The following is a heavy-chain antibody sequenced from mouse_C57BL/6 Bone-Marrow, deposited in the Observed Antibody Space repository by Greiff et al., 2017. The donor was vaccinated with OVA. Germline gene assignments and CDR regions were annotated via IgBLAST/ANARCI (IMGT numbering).Heavy chain of an antibody. CDR3: ARETHYYGSTDYAMDY. CDR2: IDPSDSYT. CDR1: GYTFTSYW. Sequence: VKLQQPGAELVMPGASVKLSCKASGYTFTSYWMHWVKQRPGQGLEWIGEIDPSDSYTNYNQKFKGKSTLTVDKSSSTAYMQLSSLTSEDSAVYYCARETHYYGSTDYAMDYWGQGTSVTVSS. V-gene: IGHV1-69*01. D-gene: IGHD1-1*01. J-gene: IGHJ4*01.